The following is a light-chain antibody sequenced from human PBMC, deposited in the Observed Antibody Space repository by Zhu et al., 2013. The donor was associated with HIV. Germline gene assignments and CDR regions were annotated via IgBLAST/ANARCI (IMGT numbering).Light chain of an antibody. CDR3: QQYDAWPPWT. CDR1: QSVSSN. Sequence: ETVMTQFPATLSVSPGERATLSCRASQSVSSNLAWYQQKPGQAPRLLIYAASTRATGTPARYSGSASGTDFTFTISSVQSEDYAVYYCQQYDAWPPWTFGQGTKVEIK. CDR2: AAS. J-gene: IGKJ1*01. V-gene: IGKV3-15*01.